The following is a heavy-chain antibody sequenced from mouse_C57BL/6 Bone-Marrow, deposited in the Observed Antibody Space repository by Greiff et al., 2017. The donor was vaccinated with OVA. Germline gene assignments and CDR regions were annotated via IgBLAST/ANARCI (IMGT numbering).Heavy chain of an antibody. CDR1: GYAFSSYW. J-gene: IGHJ2*01. Sequence: VQLQQSGAELVKPGASVKISCKASGYAFSSYWMNWVKQRPGKGLEWIGQIYPGDGDTNYNGKFKGKATLTADKSSSTAYMQLSSLTSEDSAVYFCARGTTVGGVDYWGQGTTLTVSS. CDR2: IYPGDGDT. D-gene: IGHD1-1*01. CDR3: ARGTTVGGVDY. V-gene: IGHV1-80*01.